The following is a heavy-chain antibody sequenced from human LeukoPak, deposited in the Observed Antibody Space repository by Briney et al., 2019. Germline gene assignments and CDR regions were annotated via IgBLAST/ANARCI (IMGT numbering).Heavy chain of an antibody. J-gene: IGHJ6*03. V-gene: IGHV4-4*07. CDR1: GGSISSYY. Sequence: PSETLSLTCTVSGGSISSYYWSWIRQPAGKRLEWIGRIYTSGSTNYNPSLKSRVTMSVDTSKNQFSLKLSSVTAADTAVYYCARDKQLGPNYYYYYMDVWGKGTTVTVSS. CDR3: ARDKQLGPNYYYYYMDV. D-gene: IGHD6-13*01. CDR2: IYTSGST.